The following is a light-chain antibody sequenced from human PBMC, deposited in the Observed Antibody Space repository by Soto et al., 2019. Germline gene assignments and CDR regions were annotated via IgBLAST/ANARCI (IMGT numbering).Light chain of an antibody. CDR2: EVS. CDR3: SAYTSSSTPQVV. CDR1: SSDVGGYNY. V-gene: IGLV2-14*01. Sequence: QSVLTQPASVSGSPGQSITIYCTGNSSDVGGYNYVSWYQQHPGQAPQLMIYEVSNRPSGVSNRFSGSKSGNTAALTISGLQAEDEADYYCSAYTSSSTPQVVFGGGTKLTVL. J-gene: IGLJ2*01.